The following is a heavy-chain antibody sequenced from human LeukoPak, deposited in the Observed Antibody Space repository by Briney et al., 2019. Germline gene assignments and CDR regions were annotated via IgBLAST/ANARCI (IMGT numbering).Heavy chain of an antibody. V-gene: IGHV1-69*05. Sequence: ASVKVSCKASGGTFSSYAISWVRQAPGQGLEWMGGIIPIFGTANYAQKFQGRVTITTDESTSTAYMELSSLRSEDTAVYYCARDQGDIVVVPAYYYYMDVWGKGTTVTVSS. D-gene: IGHD2-2*01. CDR2: IIPIFGTA. J-gene: IGHJ6*03. CDR1: GGTFSSYA. CDR3: ARDQGDIVVVPAYYYYMDV.